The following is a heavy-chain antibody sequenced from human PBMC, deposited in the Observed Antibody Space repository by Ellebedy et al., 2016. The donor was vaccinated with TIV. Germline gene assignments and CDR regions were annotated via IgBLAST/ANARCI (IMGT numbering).Heavy chain of an antibody. J-gene: IGHJ4*02. CDR1: GGSISSYY. D-gene: IGHD3-22*01. Sequence: GSLRLSXTVSGGSISSYYWSWIRQPPGKGLEWIGYIYYSGNTNYNPSLKSRVTISVDTSKNQISLNLTSVTAADTAVYYCARTRYSSDRYFFDYWGQGTLVTVSS. CDR3: ARTRYSSDRYFFDY. CDR2: IYYSGNT. V-gene: IGHV4-59*01.